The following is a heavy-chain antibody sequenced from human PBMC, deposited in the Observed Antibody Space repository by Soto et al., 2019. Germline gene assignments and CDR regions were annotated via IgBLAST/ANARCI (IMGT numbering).Heavy chain of an antibody. V-gene: IGHV3-30*18. J-gene: IGHJ4*02. CDR2: ISYDGSNK. Sequence: QVQLVESGGGVVQPGRSLRLSCAASGFTFSSYGMHWVRQAPGKGLEWVAVISYDGSNKYYADSVKGRFTISSDNSKNTLYLQMNSLRAEDTAVYYCAKDEPARRAGVDYWGQGTLVTVSS. CDR1: GFTFSSYG. CDR3: AKDEPARRAGVDY.